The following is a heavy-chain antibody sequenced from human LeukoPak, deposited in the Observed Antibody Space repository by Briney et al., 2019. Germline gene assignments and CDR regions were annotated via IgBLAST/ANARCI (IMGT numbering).Heavy chain of an antibody. J-gene: IGHJ4*02. CDR3: AKDKGYCSSTSCRTTYYFDY. D-gene: IGHD2-2*01. CDR1: GFTFSSYG. Sequence: PGGSLRLSCAASGFTFSSYGMHWVRQAPGKGLKWVAFIRYDGSNKYYADSVKGRFTISRDNSKNTLYLQMNSLRAEDTAVYYCAKDKGYCSSTSCRTTYYFDYWGQGTLVTVSS. V-gene: IGHV3-30*02. CDR2: IRYDGSNK.